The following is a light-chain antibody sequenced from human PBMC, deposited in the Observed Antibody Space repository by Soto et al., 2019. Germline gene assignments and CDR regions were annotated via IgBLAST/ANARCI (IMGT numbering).Light chain of an antibody. Sequence: QSALTQPLSASGSPGQSVTISCTGTSSDVGGYNYVSWYQQHPGKAPKLMIYEVSKRPSGVPDRFSGSKSGNTASLTVSGLQAEDEADYYCSSYAGSNNLIFGGGTKLTVL. V-gene: IGLV2-8*01. CDR1: SSDVGGYNY. CDR3: SSYAGSNNLI. J-gene: IGLJ2*01. CDR2: EVS.